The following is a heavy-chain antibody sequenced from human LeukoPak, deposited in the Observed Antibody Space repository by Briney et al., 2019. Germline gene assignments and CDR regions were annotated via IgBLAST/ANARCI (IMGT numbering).Heavy chain of an antibody. V-gene: IGHV3-9*01. J-gene: IGHJ4*02. CDR2: ISWNSGSI. CDR1: GFTFDDYA. CDR3: AKDTGYSGYEGYFDY. D-gene: IGHD5-12*01. Sequence: SGGSLRLSCAASGFTFDDYAMHWVRQAPGKGLEWVSGISWNSGSIGYADSVKGRFTISRDNAKNSLYLQMNSLRAEDTALYYCAKDTGYSGYEGYFDYWGQGTLVTVSS.